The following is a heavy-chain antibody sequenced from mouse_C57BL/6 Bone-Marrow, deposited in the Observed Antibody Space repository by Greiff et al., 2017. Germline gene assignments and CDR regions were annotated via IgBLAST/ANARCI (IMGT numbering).Heavy chain of an antibody. V-gene: IGHV1-19*01. CDR3: ARIRLRQMDY. Sequence: EVQLQQSGPVLVKPGASVKMSCKASGYTFTDYYMNWVKQRPGQGLEWIGVINPYNGGTSYNQKFKGKATLTVDKSSSTAYLALNSLTSEDAAVYYCARIRLRQMDYWGQGTSVTVSS. CDR1: GYTFTDYY. J-gene: IGHJ4*01. D-gene: IGHD2-12*01. CDR2: INPYNGGT.